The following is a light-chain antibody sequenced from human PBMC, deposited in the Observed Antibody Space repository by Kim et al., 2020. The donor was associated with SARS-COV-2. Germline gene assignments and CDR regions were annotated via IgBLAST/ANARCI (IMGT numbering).Light chain of an antibody. J-gene: IGLJ2*01. Sequence: VTISCTGSNSNIGAGFDVHWYQPVPGTAPKLLISDNNNRPSGVPDRISTSKSDTSVSLAISGLQPEDEADYYCQSFDISLSGFVIFGGGTQLTVL. CDR2: DNN. V-gene: IGLV1-40*01. CDR1: NSNIGAGFD. CDR3: QSFDISLSGFVI.